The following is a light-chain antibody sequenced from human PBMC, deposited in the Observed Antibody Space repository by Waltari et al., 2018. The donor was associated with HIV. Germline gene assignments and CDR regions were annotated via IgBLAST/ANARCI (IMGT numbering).Light chain of an antibody. CDR3: AAGDDSLSGRV. V-gene: IGLV1-47*01. CDR1: SSRIGRIY. Sequence: QSVLTQPPSASGTPGQRVTICCSGSSSRIGRIYVYWYQHFPGTTPNLLICRNNPLPSGVPDRFSGPKSGTSASLAISGLRSEDEADYYCAAGDDSLSGRVFGGGTKLTVL. J-gene: IGLJ3*02. CDR2: RNN.